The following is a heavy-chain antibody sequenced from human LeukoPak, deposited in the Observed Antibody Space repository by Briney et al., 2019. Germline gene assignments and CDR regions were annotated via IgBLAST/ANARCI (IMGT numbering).Heavy chain of an antibody. D-gene: IGHD3-10*01. CDR1: GYTFTSYY. CDR3: AREFTMVQGVIISWFDP. Sequence: ASVKVSCKASGYTFTSYYMHWVRQAPGQGLEWMGIINPSGGSTSYAQKFQGGVTMTRDTSTSTVYMELSSLRSEDTAVYYCAREFTMVQGVIISWFDPWGQGTLVTVSS. V-gene: IGHV1-46*01. J-gene: IGHJ5*02. CDR2: INPSGGST.